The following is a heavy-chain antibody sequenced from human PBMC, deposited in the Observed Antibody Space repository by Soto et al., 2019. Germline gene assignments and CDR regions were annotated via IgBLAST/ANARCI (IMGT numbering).Heavy chain of an antibody. CDR2: VHHDGGS. CDR1: GGSISNNW. Sequence: QVQLQESGPGLVKPSGTLSLTCAVSGGSISNNWWSWVRQPPGRGLEWIGEVHHDGGSYYNPSPESRVTLSLDSTKMQFCRRLAHLTAAGTAVYYCAGSRPLRLHYWGQGTVGIVSS. J-gene: IGHJ4*02. CDR3: AGSRPLRLHY. V-gene: IGHV4-4*02. D-gene: IGHD3-10*01.